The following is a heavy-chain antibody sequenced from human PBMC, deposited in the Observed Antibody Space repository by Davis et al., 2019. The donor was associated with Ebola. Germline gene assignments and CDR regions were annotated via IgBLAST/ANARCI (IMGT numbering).Heavy chain of an antibody. D-gene: IGHD3-9*01. Sequence: ASVKVSCKASGYTFTGYYMHWVRQAPGQGLEWMGWINPVFGSTSYAHNFRGRLTIDTDEFTHTSYMNLTSLMSEDTAVYYCASVRSFDDWYFDLWGRGTLVTVSS. CDR2: INPVFGST. J-gene: IGHJ2*01. V-gene: IGHV1-2*02. CDR1: GYTFTGYY. CDR3: ASVRSFDDWYFDL.